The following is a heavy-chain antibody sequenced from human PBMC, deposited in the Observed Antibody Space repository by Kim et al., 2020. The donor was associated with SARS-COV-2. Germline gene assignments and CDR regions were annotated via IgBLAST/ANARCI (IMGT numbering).Heavy chain of an antibody. V-gene: IGHV3-33*01. J-gene: IGHJ5*02. CDR1: GFTFSSYG. CDR2: IWYDGSNK. D-gene: IGHD2-2*01. CDR3: AREKDIVVVPAAIFSPWFDP. Sequence: GGSLRLSCAASGFTFSSYGMHWVRQAPGKGLEWVAVIWYDGSNKYYADSVKGRFTISRDNSKNTLYLQMNSLRAEDTAVYYCAREKDIVVVPAAIFSPWFDPWGQGTLVTVSS.